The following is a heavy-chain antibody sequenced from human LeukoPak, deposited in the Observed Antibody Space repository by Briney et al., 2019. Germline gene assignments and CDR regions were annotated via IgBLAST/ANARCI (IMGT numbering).Heavy chain of an antibody. CDR3: AKIGSIAAREGIDY. J-gene: IGHJ4*02. CDR1: GFTFSSYA. CDR2: ISGSGGST. D-gene: IGHD6-6*01. Sequence: GGSLRLSCAASGFTFSSYAMSWVRQAPGKGLEWVSAISGSGGSTYYADSVKGRFTISRDNSKNTLYLQMNGLRAEDTAVYYCAKIGSIAAREGIDYWGQGTLVTVSS. V-gene: IGHV3-23*01.